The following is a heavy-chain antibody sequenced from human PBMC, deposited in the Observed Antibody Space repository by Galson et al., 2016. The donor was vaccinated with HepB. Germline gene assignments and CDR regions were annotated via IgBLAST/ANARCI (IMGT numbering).Heavy chain of an antibody. D-gene: IGHD2-15*01. CDR1: GFTFSSNW. J-gene: IGHJ4*02. CDR3: TRGLGYCSGGSCHSLDY. Sequence: SLRLSCAASGFTFSSNWMHWVRQARGKGLMWVSRITYDASGTSYADSVKGRFTISRDNAKNTLYLQMNSLRAEDTAVYYCTRGLGYCSGGSCHSLDYWGQGVLVTVSS. V-gene: IGHV3-74*01. CDR2: ITYDASGT.